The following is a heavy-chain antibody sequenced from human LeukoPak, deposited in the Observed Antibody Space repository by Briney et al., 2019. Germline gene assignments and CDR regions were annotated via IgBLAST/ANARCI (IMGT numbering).Heavy chain of an antibody. Sequence: GGSLRLSCATSGFTFSNYGMPWVRQAPGKGLEWVAVISYDGSNKYYADSVKGRFTISRDNSKNTLYLQMNSLRPEDAAVYYCANLPLWGQGTLVTVSS. CDR3: ANLPL. V-gene: IGHV3-30*18. CDR2: ISYDGSNK. J-gene: IGHJ4*02. CDR1: GFTFSNYG.